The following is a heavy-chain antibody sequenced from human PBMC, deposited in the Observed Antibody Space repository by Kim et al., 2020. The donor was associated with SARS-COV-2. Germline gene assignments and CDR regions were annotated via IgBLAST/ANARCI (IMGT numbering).Heavy chain of an antibody. CDR1: GGSISSSNW. J-gene: IGHJ4*02. D-gene: IGHD3-10*01. Sequence: SETLSLTCAVSGGSISSSNWWSWVRQPPGKGLEWIGEIYHSGSTNYNPSLKSRVTISVDKSKNQFSLKLSSVTAANTAVYYCARGGAYYGSGSPSLPTLHFDYWGQGTLVTVSS. CDR3: ARGGAYYGSGSPSLPTLHFDY. CDR2: IYHSGST. V-gene: IGHV4-4*02.